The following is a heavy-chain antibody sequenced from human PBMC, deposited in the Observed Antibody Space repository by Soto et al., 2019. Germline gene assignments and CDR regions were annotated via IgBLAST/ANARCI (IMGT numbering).Heavy chain of an antibody. CDR3: ARPKDYDDCLDL. CDR1: GGTFSSYA. CDR2: INAVNGNT. J-gene: IGHJ4*02. D-gene: IGHD3-22*01. Sequence: ASVKVSCKASGGTFSSYAISWVRQAPGQRFEWMVWINAVNGNTKYSQKFQCRVSFTRDTSANTAYMELSSLISEDTAVYYCARPKDYDDCLDLWGQGTLVTVSS. V-gene: IGHV1-3*01.